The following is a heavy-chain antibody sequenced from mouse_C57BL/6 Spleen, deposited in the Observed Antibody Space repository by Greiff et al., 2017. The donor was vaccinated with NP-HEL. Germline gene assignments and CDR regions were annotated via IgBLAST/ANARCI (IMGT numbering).Heavy chain of an antibody. J-gene: IGHJ4*01. V-gene: IGHV3-6*01. CDR1: GYSITSGYY. Sequence: VQLKQSGPGLVKPSQSLSLPCSVTGYSITSGYYWNWIRQFPGNKLEWMGYISYDGSNNYNPSLKNRISITRDTSKNQFFLKLNSVTTEDTATYYCARGGNYAMDYWGQGTSVTVSS. CDR3: ARGGNYAMDY. CDR2: ISYDGSN.